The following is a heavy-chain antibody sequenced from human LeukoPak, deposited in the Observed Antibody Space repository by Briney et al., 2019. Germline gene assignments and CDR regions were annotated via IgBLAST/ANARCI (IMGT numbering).Heavy chain of an antibody. Sequence: GGSLRLSCAASGFTFSRYSMNWVRRAPGKGLEWVSSIAGSSSYIYYADSVKGRFSISRDNAKNSLYLQMNSLRAEDTAVYYCARDPGNSGYEIDYWGLGTLVTVSS. J-gene: IGHJ4*02. D-gene: IGHD5-12*01. V-gene: IGHV3-21*01. CDR3: ARDPGNSGYEIDY. CDR1: GFTFSRYS. CDR2: IAGSSSYI.